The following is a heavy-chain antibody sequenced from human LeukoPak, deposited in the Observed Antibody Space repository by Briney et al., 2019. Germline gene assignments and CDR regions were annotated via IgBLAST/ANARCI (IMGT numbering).Heavy chain of an antibody. Sequence: PSGTLSLTCIVSGGSISGYYWSWIRQPAGKGLEWIGHMDTSGHTNYNSSLMSRVTMSVDTSKNQFSLRLTSVTAADTAVYYCARHWSHSVAQFGRSYWFDPWGQGTLVTVSS. D-gene: IGHD2-15*01. CDR2: MDTSGHT. CDR3: ARHWSHSVAQFGRSYWFDP. CDR1: GGSISGYY. J-gene: IGHJ5*02. V-gene: IGHV4-4*07.